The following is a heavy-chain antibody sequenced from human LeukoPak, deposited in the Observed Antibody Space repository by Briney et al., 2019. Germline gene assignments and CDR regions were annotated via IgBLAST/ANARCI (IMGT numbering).Heavy chain of an antibody. V-gene: IGHV4-38-2*02. CDR1: GYSISSGYF. CDR2: IYHSGST. CDR3: ARATITFDY. J-gene: IGHJ4*02. Sequence: SETLSLTCTVSGYSISSGYFWGWLRQPPGKGLEGVGTIYHSGSTYYNPSLKRRVTMSVDTSKNQFSLKLSSVTAADTAVYYCARATITFDYWGQGTLVTVSS. D-gene: IGHD5-12*01.